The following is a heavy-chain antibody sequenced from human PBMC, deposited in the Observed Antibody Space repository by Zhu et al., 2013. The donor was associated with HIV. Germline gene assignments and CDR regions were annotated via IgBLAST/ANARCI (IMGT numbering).Heavy chain of an antibody. V-gene: IGHV4-34*01. CDR3: APRGSYIWGSYRQPGAPLD. CDR2: INHSGST. J-gene: IGHJ4*02. Sequence: QVQLQQWGAGLLKPSETLSLTCAVYGGSFSGYYWSWIRQPPGKGLEWIGEINHSGSTNYNPSLKSRVTISVDTSKNQFSLKLSSVTAADTAVYYCAPRGSYIWGSYRQPGAPLDWGQGTLVTVSS. D-gene: IGHD3-16*02. CDR1: GGSFSGYY.